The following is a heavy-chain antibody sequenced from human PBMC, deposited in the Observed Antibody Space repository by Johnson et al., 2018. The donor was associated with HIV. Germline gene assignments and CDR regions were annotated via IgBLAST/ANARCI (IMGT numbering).Heavy chain of an antibody. Sequence: VQLVESGGGVVQPGGSLRLSCAASGFTFSIYGMHWVRQAPGKGLEWVAFIRYDGSNKYYADSVKGRFTISRDNSKNTLYLQMKSLRAEDTALYYCAKDLTYVMSALDIWGQGTVVTVSS. D-gene: IGHD3-10*02. V-gene: IGHV3-30*02. CDR2: IRYDGSNK. CDR3: AKDLTYVMSALDI. J-gene: IGHJ3*02. CDR1: GFTFSIYG.